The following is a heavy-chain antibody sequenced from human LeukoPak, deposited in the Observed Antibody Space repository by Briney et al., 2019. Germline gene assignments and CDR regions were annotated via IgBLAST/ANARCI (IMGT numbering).Heavy chain of an antibody. J-gene: IGHJ4*02. D-gene: IGHD1-26*01. CDR2: ISGSGLST. CDR3: VGSRRAIPSGSCPRNFDY. CDR1: GFTFGTYG. V-gene: IGHV3-23*01. Sequence: PGGSLRLSCAASGFTFGTYGMSWVRLAPGKGLGWVSSISGSGLSTYYVDSVKGRFTISRDNSKNTLYLQMYSLRADDTAVHYCVGSRRAIPSGSCPRNFDYWGQGTLVTVSS.